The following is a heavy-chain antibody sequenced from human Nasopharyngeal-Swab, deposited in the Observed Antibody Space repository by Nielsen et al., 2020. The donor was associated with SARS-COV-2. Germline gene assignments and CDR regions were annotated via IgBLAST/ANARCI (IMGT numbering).Heavy chain of an antibody. Sequence: GGSLRHPCAPSGFSSSNYGMQWVRQAPAKGLEWVGVVSSDGSNAWYADSLKGRFALSRDNSKNTVDLQMNSLRAEDTAVYYCAAGRWYRGGNDAFDIWGQGTMVTVSS. V-gene: IGHV3-30*03. D-gene: IGHD4-23*01. J-gene: IGHJ3*02. CDR1: GFSSSNYG. CDR3: AAGRWYRGGNDAFDI. CDR2: VSSDGSNA.